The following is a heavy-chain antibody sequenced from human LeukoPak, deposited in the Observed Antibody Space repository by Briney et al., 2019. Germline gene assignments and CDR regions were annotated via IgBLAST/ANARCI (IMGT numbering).Heavy chain of an antibody. D-gene: IGHD2-21*02. V-gene: IGHV4-59*12. CDR1: GGSISSYY. Sequence: SETLSLTCTVSGGSISSYYWSWIRQPPGKGLEWIGYIYYSGSTNYNPSLKSRVTISVDTSKNQFSLKLSSVTAADTAVYYCARELVVTAIPYFDYWGQGTLVTVSS. J-gene: IGHJ4*02. CDR3: ARELVVTAIPYFDY. CDR2: IYYSGST.